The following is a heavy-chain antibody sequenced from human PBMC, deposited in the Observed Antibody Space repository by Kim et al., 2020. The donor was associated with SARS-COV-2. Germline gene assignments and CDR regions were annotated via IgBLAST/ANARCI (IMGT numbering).Heavy chain of an antibody. V-gene: IGHV1-2*02. J-gene: IGHJ4*02. CDR2: INSNSGLT. CDR3: ARADPLGSGFPYYFFDH. Sequence: ASVKVSCRTSGYIFTAYYIYWLRQAPGQGLEWLGWINSNSGLTEYAQKFQDRVTMTTDTSVRTVYMELNSLRSDDTAVYYCARADPLGSGFPYYFFDHWGQGALVTVSS. CDR1: GYIFTAYY. D-gene: IGHD6-25*01.